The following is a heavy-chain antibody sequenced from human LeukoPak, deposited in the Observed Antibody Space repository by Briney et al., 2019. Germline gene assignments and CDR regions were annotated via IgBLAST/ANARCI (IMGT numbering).Heavy chain of an antibody. CDR2: INPSGGST. Sequence: GASVKVSCKASGYTFTSYYMHWVRQAPGQGLEWMGIINPSGGSTSYAQKFQGRVTMTRDTSTSTVYMELSSLRSEDTAVCYCARDYYDSSGYPRSYNWFDPWGQGTLVTVSS. D-gene: IGHD3-22*01. CDR1: GYTFTSYY. CDR3: ARDYYDSSGYPRSYNWFDP. V-gene: IGHV1-46*01. J-gene: IGHJ5*02.